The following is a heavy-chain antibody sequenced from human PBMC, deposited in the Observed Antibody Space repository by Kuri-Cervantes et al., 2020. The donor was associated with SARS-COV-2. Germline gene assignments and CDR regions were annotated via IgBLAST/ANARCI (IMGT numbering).Heavy chain of an antibody. D-gene: IGHD6-13*01. CDR2: IYYSGST. J-gene: IGHJ6*02. CDR1: GGSISSYY. Sequence: GSLRLSCTVSGGSISSYYWSWIRQPPGKGLEWIGYIYYSGSTNYNPSLKSRVTISVDTSKNQFSLKLSSVTAADTAVYYCARVAGSSWYPSLGDYYYYGMDVWGQGTTVTVSS. CDR3: ARVAGSSWYPSLGDYYYYGMDV. V-gene: IGHV4-59*01.